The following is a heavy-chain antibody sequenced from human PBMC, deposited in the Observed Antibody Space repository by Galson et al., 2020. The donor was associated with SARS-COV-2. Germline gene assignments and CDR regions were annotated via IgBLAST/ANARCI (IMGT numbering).Heavy chain of an antibody. D-gene: IGHD6-6*01. Sequence: ASAKVSCKASGYTFTHYYIHWVRQDPRQGLEWMGWINPNNGGTKSAQKFQGRVIMTRDTSISTAYMDLGGLNSDDKAVYYCALQYGSSSGFDYWGQGTLVTVSS. CDR1: GYTFTHYY. J-gene: IGHJ4*02. CDR2: INPNNGGT. V-gene: IGHV1-2*02. CDR3: ALQYGSSSGFDY.